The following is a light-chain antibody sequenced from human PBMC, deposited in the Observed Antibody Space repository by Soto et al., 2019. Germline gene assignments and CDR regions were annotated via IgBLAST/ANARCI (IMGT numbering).Light chain of an antibody. CDR2: DAS. V-gene: IGKV1-5*01. J-gene: IGKJ1*01. CDR3: QQYNSYSRT. Sequence: DIQMTQSPSTLSASVGDRVTITCRASQSISSWLAWYQQKPGKAPKLLIYDASSLESGVPSRFSGCGSGTEFTLTISSLQPDDLATYYCQQYNSYSRTFGEGTKVDIK. CDR1: QSISSW.